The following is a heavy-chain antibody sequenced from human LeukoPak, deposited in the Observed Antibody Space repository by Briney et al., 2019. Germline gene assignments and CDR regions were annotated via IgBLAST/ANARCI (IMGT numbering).Heavy chain of an antibody. CDR2: INWNGGST. V-gene: IGHV3-20*04. CDR1: GFTFDDYG. J-gene: IGHJ4*02. D-gene: IGHD2-21*02. CDR3: ARDYWGGDCYPFDY. Sequence: GGSLRLSCAVSGFTFDDYGMSWVRQAPGKGLEWVSGINWNGGSTGYADSVKGRFTISRDNAKKSVYLKMNSLRGEDTALYYCARDYWGGDCYPFDYWGQGTLVTVSS.